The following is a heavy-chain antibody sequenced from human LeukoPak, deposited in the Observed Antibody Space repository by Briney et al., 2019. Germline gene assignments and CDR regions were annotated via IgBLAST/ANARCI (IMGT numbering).Heavy chain of an antibody. CDR2: INPNSGGT. V-gene: IGHV1-2*02. CDR3: ATETRSGYEFDY. D-gene: IGHD5-12*01. Sequence: GASVTVSRKASGYTFTGYYMHWVRQAPGQGLEWMGWINPNSGGTNYAQKFQGRVTMTRDTSISTAYMELNRLRSDDTAVYYCATETRSGYEFDYWGQGTLVTVSS. CDR1: GYTFTGYY. J-gene: IGHJ4*02.